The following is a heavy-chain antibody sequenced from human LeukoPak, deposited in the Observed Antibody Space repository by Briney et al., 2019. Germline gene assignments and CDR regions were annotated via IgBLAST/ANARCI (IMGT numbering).Heavy chain of an antibody. Sequence: SETLSLTCTVSGDSISTFYWTWIRQPPGKELEWIGHIYARGGISYNPSLKSRLTISVDTSKNQFSLKLSSVTAADTAVYYCARRCSSTSCPLDYWGQGTLVTVSS. D-gene: IGHD2-2*01. V-gene: IGHV4-4*09. J-gene: IGHJ4*02. CDR1: GDSISTFY. CDR2: IYARGGI. CDR3: ARRCSSTSCPLDY.